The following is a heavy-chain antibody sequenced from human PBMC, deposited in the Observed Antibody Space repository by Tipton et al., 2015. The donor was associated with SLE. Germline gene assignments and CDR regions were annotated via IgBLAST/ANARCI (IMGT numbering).Heavy chain of an antibody. CDR1: GFTFSSYA. CDR3: ATALKGFLEWLPPPGAFDI. J-gene: IGHJ3*02. V-gene: IGHV3-30*04. CDR2: ISYDGSNK. D-gene: IGHD3-3*01. Sequence: SLRLSCAASGFTFSSYAMHWVRQAPGKGLEWVAVISYDGSNKYYADSVKGRFTISRDNSKNTLYLQMNSLRAEDTAVYYCATALKGFLEWLPPPGAFDIWGQGTMVTVSS.